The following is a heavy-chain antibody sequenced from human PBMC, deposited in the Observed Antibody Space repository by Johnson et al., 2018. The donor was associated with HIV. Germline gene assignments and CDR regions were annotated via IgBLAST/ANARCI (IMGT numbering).Heavy chain of an antibody. J-gene: IGHJ3*02. D-gene: IGHD1-14*01. CDR1: GFTFSSYA. CDR2: IWYDGTNK. V-gene: IGHV3-30*04. CDR3: AKDQGSEQRNDAFDI. Sequence: QVQLVESGGGVVQPGRSLRLSCAASGFTFSSYAMHWVRQAPGKGLEWVAGIWYDGTNKYYADSVKGRFTISRDNSKNTLYLQMNSLRAEDTAVYYCAKDQGSEQRNDAFDIWGQGTMVTVSS.